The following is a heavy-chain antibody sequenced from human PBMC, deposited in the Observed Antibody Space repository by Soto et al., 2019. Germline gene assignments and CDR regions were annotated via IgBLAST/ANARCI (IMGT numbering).Heavy chain of an antibody. CDR3: ARDYIVVVVAATHGLDY. CDR1: GYTFTSYA. D-gene: IGHD2-15*01. CDR2: INAGNGNT. V-gene: IGHV1-3*01. J-gene: IGHJ4*02. Sequence: ASVKVSCKASGYTFTSYAMHWVRQAPGQRLEWMGWINAGNGNTKYSQKFQGRVTITRDTSASTAYMELSSLRSEDTAAYYCARDYIVVVVAATHGLDYWGQGTLVTVSS.